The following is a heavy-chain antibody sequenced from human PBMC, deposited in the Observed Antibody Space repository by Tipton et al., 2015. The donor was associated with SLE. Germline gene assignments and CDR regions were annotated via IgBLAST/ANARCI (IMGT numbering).Heavy chain of an antibody. J-gene: IGHJ4*02. Sequence: TLSLTCTVSGGSISSYYWSWIRQSPGKGLEWIAYIHYSESPNYNPSLRSRVTISVDTSKNQLSLKLSSVTAADTAMYYCARHSNERGFSLDHWGLGTLVTVSS. V-gene: IGHV4-59*08. D-gene: IGHD1-1*01. CDR1: GGSISSYY. CDR2: IHYSESP. CDR3: ARHSNERGFSLDH.